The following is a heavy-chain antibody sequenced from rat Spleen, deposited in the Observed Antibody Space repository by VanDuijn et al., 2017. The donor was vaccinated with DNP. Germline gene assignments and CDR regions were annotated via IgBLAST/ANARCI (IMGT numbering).Heavy chain of an antibody. CDR3: ARQDPLLLTLFAN. D-gene: IGHD1-1*01. CDR1: GFTFSNYG. CDR2: ISPSGGST. J-gene: IGHJ3*01. Sequence: EVQLVESGGGLVQPGRSLKLSCAASGFTFSNYGMAWVRQAPTKGLEWVASISPSGGSTYYRDSVKGRFTVSRDNAKSTLYLQMDSLRSEDTATYYCARQDPLLLTLFANWGQGTLVTVSS. V-gene: IGHV5S13*01.